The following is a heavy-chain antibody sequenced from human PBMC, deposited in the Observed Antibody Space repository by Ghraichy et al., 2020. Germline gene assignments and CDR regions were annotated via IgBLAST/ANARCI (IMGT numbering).Heavy chain of an antibody. D-gene: IGHD5-12*01. V-gene: IGHV3-33*01. J-gene: IGHJ4*01. CDR3: ARGYASNSGSADY. CDR2: IWYDGSNK. Sequence: VIWYDGSNKYYADSVKGRFTISRYNSKNTLYLQMNSLRAEDTAVYYCARGYASNSGSADYWG.